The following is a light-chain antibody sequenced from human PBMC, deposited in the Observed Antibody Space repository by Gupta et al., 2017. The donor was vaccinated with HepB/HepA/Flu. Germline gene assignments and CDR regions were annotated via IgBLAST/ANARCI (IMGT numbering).Light chain of an antibody. V-gene: IGKV3-15*01. CDR2: LAF. J-gene: IGKJ1*01. Sequence: ILMTQSPATLSLPPGERATLSCRASQSVDSDLAWYQQKPGQAPRLLISLAFNRASGVPVRFSGSGSGTDFTLTISSPQAEDSAWYLCHTYHSGRPTVGRGTKVEIK. CDR3: HTYHSGRPT. CDR1: QSVDSD.